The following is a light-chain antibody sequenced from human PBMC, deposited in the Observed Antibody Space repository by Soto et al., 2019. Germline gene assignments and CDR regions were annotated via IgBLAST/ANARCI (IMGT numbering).Light chain of an antibody. Sequence: QLVLTQPPSASASLGASVKLTCTLSSGHNSYAIAWHQQQPEKDPRYLMKLNSDGSHSKGDVIPDRFSGSSAGAERYLTIYGLQSEDEADYYCQTWSTDIRVFGGGTKVNVL. CDR3: QTWSTDIRV. J-gene: IGLJ3*02. V-gene: IGLV4-69*01. CDR1: SGHNSYA. CDR2: LNSDGSH.